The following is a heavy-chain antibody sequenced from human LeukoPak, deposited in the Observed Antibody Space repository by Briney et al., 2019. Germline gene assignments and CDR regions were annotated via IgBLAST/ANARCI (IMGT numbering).Heavy chain of an antibody. CDR3: ARSWDPYYFDY. CDR1: GESFSGYY. CDR2: INHSGST. D-gene: IGHD1-26*01. Sequence: PSETLSLTCAVYGESFSGYYWSWIRQPPGKGLEWIGEINHSGSTNYNPSLKSRVTISVDTSKNQFSLKLSSVTAADTAVYYCARSWDPYYFDYWGQGTLVTVSS. J-gene: IGHJ4*02. V-gene: IGHV4-34*01.